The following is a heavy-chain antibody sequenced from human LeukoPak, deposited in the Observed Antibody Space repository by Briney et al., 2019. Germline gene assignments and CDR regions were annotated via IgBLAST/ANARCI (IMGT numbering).Heavy chain of an antibody. J-gene: IGHJ4*02. D-gene: IGHD6-6*01. CDR2: IYYRGST. Sequence: PSETLSLTCTVSGGSINNYYWSWIRQPPGKGLEWMGFIYYRGSTSYNPSLKSRVSISLDTSKNQFSLKLSSVTAADTAIYYCARGPIPESSDSLDYWGQGTLVTVSS. CDR1: GGSINNYY. CDR3: ARGPIPESSDSLDY. V-gene: IGHV4-59*08.